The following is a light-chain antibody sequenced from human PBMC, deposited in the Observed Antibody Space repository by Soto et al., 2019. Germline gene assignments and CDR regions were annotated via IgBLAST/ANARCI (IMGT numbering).Light chain of an antibody. CDR3: ATSDDSLNGPHVL. V-gene: IGLV1-44*01. CDR2: GSN. J-gene: IGLJ2*01. CDR1: RSNVGSHA. Sequence: QPVLTQPPLASGSLGHRAIVSCSGSRSNVGSHAVNWYQQLPRTAPKLLIYGSNQRPSGVPDRFSAAQSDTSAHLAITGLRSEDEAVYYCATSDDSLNGPHVLFGGGTKLTVL.